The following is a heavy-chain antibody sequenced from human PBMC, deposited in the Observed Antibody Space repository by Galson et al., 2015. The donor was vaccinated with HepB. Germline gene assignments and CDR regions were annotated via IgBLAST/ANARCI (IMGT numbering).Heavy chain of an antibody. D-gene: IGHD3-10*01. Sequence: SLRLSCAASGFTFSSYAMHWVRRAPGKGLEWVAVISYDGSNKYYADSVKGRFTISRDNSKNTLYLQMNSLRAEDTAVYYCARDELLTFYFDYWGQGTLVTVSS. V-gene: IGHV3-30*04. CDR1: GFTFSSYA. CDR3: ARDELLTFYFDY. CDR2: ISYDGSNK. J-gene: IGHJ4*02.